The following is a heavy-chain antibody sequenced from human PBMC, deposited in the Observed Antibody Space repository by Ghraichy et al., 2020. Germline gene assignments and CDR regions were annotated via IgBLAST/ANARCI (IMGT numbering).Heavy chain of an antibody. D-gene: IGHD6-19*01. CDR1: GYTFTDYY. Sequence: ASVKISCKASGYTFTDYYMHWVRQAPGQGLEWMGWINPNSGGTKYAQKFQDRVTMTRDTSINTAYMELSRLRSDDTAVYYCAREPGVAVAGMGPFFYCGMDVWGQGTTVTVSS. CDR2: INPNSGGT. V-gene: IGHV1-2*02. J-gene: IGHJ6*02. CDR3: AREPGVAVAGMGPFFYCGMDV.